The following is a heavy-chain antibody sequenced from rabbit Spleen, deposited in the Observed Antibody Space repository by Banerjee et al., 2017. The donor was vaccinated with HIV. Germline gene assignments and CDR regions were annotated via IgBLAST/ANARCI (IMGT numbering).Heavy chain of an antibody. V-gene: IGHV1S40*01. CDR2: IDAGSSSGFT. J-gene: IGHJ6*01. CDR1: GFSFSSTYY. CDR3: ARDTSTSFSSYGMDL. D-gene: IGHD1-1*01. Sequence: QSLEESGGDLVKPGGSLTLTCTASGFSFSSTYYMCWVRQAPGKGLEWIACIDAGSSSGFTYSATWAKGRFTCSKTSSTTVTLQMTRLTAADTATYFCARDTSTSFSSYGMDLWGPGTLVTVS.